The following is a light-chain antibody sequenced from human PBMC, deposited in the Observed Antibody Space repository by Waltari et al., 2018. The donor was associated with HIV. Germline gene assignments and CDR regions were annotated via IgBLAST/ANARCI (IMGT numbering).Light chain of an antibody. Sequence: EIVFTQSPVPLSLSPGERATLSHRASQSINKRFLGWYQQKPGQAPRLLIYSASSRTGCSPDRFSGSGSGTDFTLTINRLEPEDFAVYYCQHSGSSPGVTFGGGTKVDIK. CDR3: QHSGSSPGVT. CDR1: QSINKRF. J-gene: IGKJ4*01. V-gene: IGKV3-20*01. CDR2: SAS.